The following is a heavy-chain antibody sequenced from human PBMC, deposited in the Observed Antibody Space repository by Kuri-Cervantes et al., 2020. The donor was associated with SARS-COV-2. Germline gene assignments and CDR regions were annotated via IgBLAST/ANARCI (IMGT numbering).Heavy chain of an antibody. CDR3: ARGGLALPAPYYYVMDV. J-gene: IGHJ6*02. Sequence: ASVKVSCKPSGYSFTSYDINWVRQATGQGREWMGWMNPNSGNTGYAQKFQGRVTMTRNTSISTAYMELSRLSSEDTAVYYCARGGLALPAPYYYVMDVWGQGTTVTVSS. CDR2: MNPNSGNT. D-gene: IGHD3-3*02. V-gene: IGHV1-8*01. CDR1: GYSFTSYD.